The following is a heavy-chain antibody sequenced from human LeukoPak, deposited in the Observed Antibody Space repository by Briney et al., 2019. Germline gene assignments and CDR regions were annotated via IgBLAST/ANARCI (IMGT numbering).Heavy chain of an antibody. V-gene: IGHV3-66*01. J-gene: IGHJ4*02. CDR3: ARDRGDTSGWPIIDY. CDR2: IQVGGT. CDR1: GFTVNNNQ. D-gene: IGHD6-19*01. Sequence: GGSLRLSCAASGFTVNNNQMSWVRQDPGERLEWVSLIQVGGTHSADSVWGRFTISRDKSKNTLYLQMNTLRAEDTAVYNSARDRGDTSGWPIIDYGGKGTVVTVS.